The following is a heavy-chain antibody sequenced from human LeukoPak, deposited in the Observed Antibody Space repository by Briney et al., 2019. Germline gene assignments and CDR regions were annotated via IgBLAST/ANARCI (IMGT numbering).Heavy chain of an antibody. D-gene: IGHD6-19*01. Sequence: GGSLRLSCAASGFTFSSYVMHWVRQAPGKGLEWVAVISFDGSNKYYADSVKGRFTISRDNSKNTLYLQMNSLRAEDTAVYYCATPEKQWHIFDYWGQGTLVTVSS. CDR2: ISFDGSNK. V-gene: IGHV3-30*04. CDR1: GFTFSSYV. CDR3: ATPEKQWHIFDY. J-gene: IGHJ4*02.